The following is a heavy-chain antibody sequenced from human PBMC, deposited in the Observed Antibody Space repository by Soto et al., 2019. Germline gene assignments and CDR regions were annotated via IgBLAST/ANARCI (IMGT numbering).Heavy chain of an antibody. CDR3: ASSGGIGAFDI. J-gene: IGHJ3*02. V-gene: IGHV6-1*01. CDR1: VDSVSSNSAA. CDR2: TYYRSKWYN. D-gene: IGHD3-10*01. Sequence: SQTLSLTCAISVDSVSSNSAAWNWIRLSPSRGLEWLGRTYYRSKWYNDYAVSVKSRITINPDTSKNQFSLQLNSVTPEDTAVYYCASSGGIGAFDIWGQGTMVTVSS.